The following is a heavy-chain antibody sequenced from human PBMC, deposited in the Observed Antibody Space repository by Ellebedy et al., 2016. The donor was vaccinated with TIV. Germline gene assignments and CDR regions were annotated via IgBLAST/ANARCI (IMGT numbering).Heavy chain of an antibody. J-gene: IGHJ5*02. CDR1: GGSISSGGYY. Sequence: SETLSLTCTVSGGSISSGGYYWSWIRQDPGKGLEWIGYIYYSGSTTYNPSLKSRVTISVDTSNNQFSLKLSSVTAAYTAVYYCARKPSGQGWFDPWGQGTLVTVSS. V-gene: IGHV4-31*03. D-gene: IGHD3-10*01. CDR2: IYYSGST. CDR3: ARKPSGQGWFDP.